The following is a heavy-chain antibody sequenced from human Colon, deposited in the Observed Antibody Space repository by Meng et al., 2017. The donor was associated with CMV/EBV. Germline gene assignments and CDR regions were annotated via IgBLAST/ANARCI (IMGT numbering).Heavy chain of an antibody. CDR2: ISSSSI. CDR1: GFTFSSRE. CDR3: ATSPRHIVVGWTDY. V-gene: IGHV3-48*03. D-gene: IGHD2-2*01. J-gene: IGHJ4*02. Sequence: GESLKISCVASGFTFSSREMNWVRQAPGKGLERIAYISSSSIYYADSVKGRFTISTDNAKNSLSLQMNSLRVEDTAVYYCATSPRHIVVGWTDYWGQGTLVTVSS.